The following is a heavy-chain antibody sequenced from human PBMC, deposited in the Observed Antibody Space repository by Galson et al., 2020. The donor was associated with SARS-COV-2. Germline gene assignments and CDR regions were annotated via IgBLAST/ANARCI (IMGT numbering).Heavy chain of an antibody. CDR1: GFTFRSYG. J-gene: IGHJ4*02. D-gene: IGHD7-27*01. V-gene: IGHV3-30*18. CDR3: AQEDGNWGRLEN. Sequence: GGSLRLSCTASGFTFRSYGMQWVRQAPGQGLEWVAVISFDGGETYYTDSVKGRFTISRDNSKSTVSLEMNSLRREDTAVYYCAQEDGNWGRLENWGQGTLVTVSS. CDR2: ISFDGGET.